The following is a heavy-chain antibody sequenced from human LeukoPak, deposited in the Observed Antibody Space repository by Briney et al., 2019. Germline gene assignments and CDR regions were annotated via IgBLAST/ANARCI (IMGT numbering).Heavy chain of an antibody. Sequence: GESLKISCKHSEYSFPNYCIGWVRQMPGKGLEWMGIIYPDDSDTRYSPSFQGQVTISADKSISTAYLQWSSLKASDTAMYYCARGVGVRRSEKYDYWGQGTLVTVSS. J-gene: IGHJ4*02. CDR1: EYSFPNYC. D-gene: IGHD1-26*01. V-gene: IGHV5-51*01. CDR2: IYPDDSDT. CDR3: ARGVGVRRSEKYDY.